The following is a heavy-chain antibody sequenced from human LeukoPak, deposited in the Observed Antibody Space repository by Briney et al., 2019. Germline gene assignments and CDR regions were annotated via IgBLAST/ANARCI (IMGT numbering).Heavy chain of an antibody. J-gene: IGHJ4*02. CDR2: FYDSGST. V-gene: IGHV4-59*01. CDR3: ARVRRTYFDY. CDR1: VDSINSYY. Sequence: SETLSLTCSVSVDSINSYYWTWIRQPPGKGLEWIGYFYDSGSTNYNPSLKSRVTISVDTSKNLSSLKLASVTAADTAVYYCARVRRTYFDYWGQGTLVTVSS.